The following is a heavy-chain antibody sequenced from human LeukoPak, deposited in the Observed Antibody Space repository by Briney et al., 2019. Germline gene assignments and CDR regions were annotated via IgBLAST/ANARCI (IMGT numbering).Heavy chain of an antibody. CDR1: GYTFTGYY. D-gene: IGHD6-13*01. V-gene: IGHV1-2*02. CDR2: INPNSGGT. CDR3: ARDARWGGQQLVPNDAFDI. J-gene: IGHJ3*02. Sequence: GASVKVSCKASGYTFTGYYMHWVRQAPGQGLEWMGWINPNSGGTNYAQKFQGRVTMTRDTSISTAYMELSRLRSDDTAVYYCARDARWGGQQLVPNDAFDIWGQGTMVTVSS.